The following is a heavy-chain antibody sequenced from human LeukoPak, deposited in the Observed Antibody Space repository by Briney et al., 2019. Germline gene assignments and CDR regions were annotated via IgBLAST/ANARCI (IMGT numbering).Heavy chain of an antibody. CDR1: GYTFTGYY. J-gene: IGHJ4*02. V-gene: IGHV1-2*02. Sequence: ASVKVSCKASGYTFTGYYMHWVRQAPGQGLEWMGWINPNSGGTNYAQKFQGRVTMTRDTSISTAYMELSRLRSDDTAVYYCARGNPAKYQLLPYFDYWGQGTLVTVSS. CDR3: ARGNPAKYQLLPYFDY. D-gene: IGHD2-2*01. CDR2: INPNSGGT.